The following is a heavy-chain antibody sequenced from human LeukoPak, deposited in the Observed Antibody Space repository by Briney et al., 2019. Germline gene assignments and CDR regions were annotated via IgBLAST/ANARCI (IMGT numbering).Heavy chain of an antibody. D-gene: IGHD2-8*01. Sequence: ASVKASCKASGYPFIDYYIHWVRRAPGQGLEWMGWINPKTGGPKYAQKFQGRLTMTRDTSINTVYMELSRLTSDDTAVYYCARNQMAKNWFDPWGRGTLITVSS. CDR1: GYPFIDYY. CDR3: ARNQMAKNWFDP. CDR2: INPKTGGP. V-gene: IGHV1-2*02. J-gene: IGHJ5*02.